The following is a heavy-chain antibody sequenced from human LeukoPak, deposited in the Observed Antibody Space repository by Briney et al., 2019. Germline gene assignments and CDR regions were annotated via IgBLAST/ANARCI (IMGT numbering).Heavy chain of an antibody. CDR1: GGSFSGYY. V-gene: IGHV4-34*01. J-gene: IGHJ5*02. CDR2: INHSGST. D-gene: IGHD2-2*01. Sequence: SETLSLTCAVYGGSFSGYYWSWIRQPPGKGLEWIGEINHSGSTNYNPSVKSRVTISVDTSKNQFSLKLSSVTAADTAVYYCARGRVVPAAPYNWFDPWGQGTLVTVSS. CDR3: ARGRVVPAAPYNWFDP.